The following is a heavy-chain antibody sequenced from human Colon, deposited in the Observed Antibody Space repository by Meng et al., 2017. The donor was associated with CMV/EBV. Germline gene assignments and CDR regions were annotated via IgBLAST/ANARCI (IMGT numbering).Heavy chain of an antibody. V-gene: IGHV1-18*01. D-gene: IGHD3-3*01. CDR3: ARFSVVGADASPPRFYGMDA. J-gene: IGHJ6*02. CDR2: ISGYNGDT. Sequence: ASVKVSCKASGYNFLRYGVSWVRQAPGQGLEWMGWISGYNGDTERSHKFQGRLSMSTEKSTTTVYMELGSLTLDDTAVYYCARFSVVGADASPPRFYGMDAWGQGTTVTVSS. CDR1: GYNFLRYG.